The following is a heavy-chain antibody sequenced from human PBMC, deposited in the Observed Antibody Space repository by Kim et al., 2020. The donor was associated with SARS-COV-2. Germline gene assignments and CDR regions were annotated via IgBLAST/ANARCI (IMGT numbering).Heavy chain of an antibody. V-gene: IGHV3-11*01. CDR1: GFTFSDYY. CDR3: ARDPSSSSEYYFDY. Sequence: GGSLRLSCAASGFTFSDYYMSWIRQAPGKGLEWVSYISSRGSTIYYADSVKGRFTISRDNAKNSLYLQMSSLRAEDTAVYYCARDPSSSSEYYFDYWGQGTLVTVSS. D-gene: IGHD6-13*01. J-gene: IGHJ4*02. CDR2: ISSRGSTI.